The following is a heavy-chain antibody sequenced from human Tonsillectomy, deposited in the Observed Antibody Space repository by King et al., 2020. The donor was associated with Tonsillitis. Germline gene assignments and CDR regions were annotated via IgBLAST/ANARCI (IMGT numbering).Heavy chain of an antibody. J-gene: IGHJ1*01. Sequence: VQLQQWGAGLLKPSETLSLTCAVYGGSFSGYYWGWIRQPPGKGLEWIGEIDHSETTNYNPSLKSRVTISADTSKNQFSLKLSSVTAADTAVYYCSGGLHDVLTSYYPHWGQGTLVTVSS. D-gene: IGHD3-9*01. CDR3: SGGLHDVLTSYYPH. V-gene: IGHV4-34*01. CDR2: IDHSETT. CDR1: GGSFSGYY.